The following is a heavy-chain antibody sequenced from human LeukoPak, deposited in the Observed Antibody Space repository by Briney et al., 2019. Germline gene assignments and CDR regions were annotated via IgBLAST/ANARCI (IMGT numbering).Heavy chain of an antibody. V-gene: IGHV4-4*07. J-gene: IGHJ4*02. CDR2: IYTSGST. CDR3: ARATTGHSSWAPNLDY. CDR1: GGSISSYY. D-gene: IGHD6-13*01. Sequence: PSETLSLTCTVSGGSISSYYWSWIRQPAGKGLEWIGRIYTSGSTNYNPSLKSRVTISVDTSKNQFSLKLSSVTAADTAVYYCARATTGHSSWAPNLDYWGQGTLVTVSS.